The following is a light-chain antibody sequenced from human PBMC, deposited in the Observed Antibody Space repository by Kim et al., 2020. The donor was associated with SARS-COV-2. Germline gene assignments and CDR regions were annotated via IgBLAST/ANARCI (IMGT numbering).Light chain of an antibody. J-gene: IGKJ5*01. V-gene: IGKV3-15*01. CDR2: GAS. CDR3: QQYNIWPIT. Sequence: EMVMTQSPSTLSVSPGERATISCRASQDVSSNLAWYQQKPGQAPRLLIYGASTRATGIPARFSGSGSGTEFTLTISSLQSEDFAVYYCQQYNIWPITFGQGTRLEIK. CDR1: QDVSSN.